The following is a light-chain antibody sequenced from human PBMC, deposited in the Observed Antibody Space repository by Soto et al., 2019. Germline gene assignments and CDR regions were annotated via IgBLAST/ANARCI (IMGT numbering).Light chain of an antibody. V-gene: IGLV1-40*01. CDR2: GNS. CDR1: SSNIGANYD. J-gene: IGLJ1*01. CDR3: QSYDSTLSARYV. Sequence: QSVLTQPPSVSGAPGQRVTISSTWSSSNIGANYDVHWYQQRPGTAPKLLIFGNSNRPSGVPDRFSGSKSGNSASLAITGLQAEDEDDYYCQSYDSTLSARYVFGTGTKVTVL.